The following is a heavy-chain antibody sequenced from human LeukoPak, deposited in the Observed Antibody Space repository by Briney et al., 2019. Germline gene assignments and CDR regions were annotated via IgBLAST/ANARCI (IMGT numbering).Heavy chain of an antibody. CDR1: GYTLTELS. V-gene: IGHV1-24*01. Sequence: GASVKGSCTVSGYTLTELSMHWVRQAPGKGLEWMGGFDPEDGETIYAQKFQGRVTMTEDTSTDTAYMELSSLRSEDTAVYYCATDKLRYFDWLPDYWGQGTLVTVSS. CDR3: ATDKLRYFDWLPDY. D-gene: IGHD3-9*01. J-gene: IGHJ4*02. CDR2: FDPEDGET.